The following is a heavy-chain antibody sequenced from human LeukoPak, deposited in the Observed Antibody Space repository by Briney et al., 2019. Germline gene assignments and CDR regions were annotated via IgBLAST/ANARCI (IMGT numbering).Heavy chain of an antibody. CDR2: IKSDGSWT. Sequence: GGSLRLSCAASGFIFSSYWMAWVRQAPGKGLMWVSRIKSDGSWTNYADSVRGRFTISRDNAKNSLYLQMNSLRAEDTAIYYCARASWVSNADAVSWGQGTLVTVSS. D-gene: IGHD1-1*01. J-gene: IGHJ4*02. V-gene: IGHV3-74*01. CDR3: ARASWVSNADAVS. CDR1: GFIFSSYW.